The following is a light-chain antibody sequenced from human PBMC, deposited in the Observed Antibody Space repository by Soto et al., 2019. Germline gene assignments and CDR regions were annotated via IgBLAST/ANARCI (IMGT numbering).Light chain of an antibody. CDR3: QQRSNWPGT. CDR1: RGFRAF. Sequence: EIVLTQSPATLSLSPGERATLSCRAGRGFRAFLAWYQQKPGQAPRLLIYDASNRATGIPARFSGSGSGTDFTLTISSLEPEDFAVYYCQQRSNWPGTFGQGTKLEIK. V-gene: IGKV3-11*01. J-gene: IGKJ2*01. CDR2: DAS.